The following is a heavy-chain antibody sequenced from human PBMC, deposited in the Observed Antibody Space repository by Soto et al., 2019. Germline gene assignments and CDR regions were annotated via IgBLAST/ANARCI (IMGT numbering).Heavy chain of an antibody. J-gene: IGHJ6*02. D-gene: IGHD3-3*01. CDR1: GYTFTSYD. V-gene: IGHV1-8*01. CDR2: MNPNSGNT. CDR3: ARGQVTTYDFWSGYYPRLSDYYYYGMDV. Sequence: ASVKVSCKASGYTFTSYDINWVRQATGQGLEWMGWMNPNSGNTGYAQKFQGRVTMTRNTSISTAYMELSSLRSEDTAVYYCARGQVTTYDFWSGYYPRLSDYYYYGMDVWGQGTTVTVSS.